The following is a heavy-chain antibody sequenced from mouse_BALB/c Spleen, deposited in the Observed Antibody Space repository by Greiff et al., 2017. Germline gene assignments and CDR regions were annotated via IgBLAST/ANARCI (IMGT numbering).Heavy chain of an antibody. V-gene: IGHV1-7*01. CDR2: INPSTGYT. Sequence: VQLVESGAELAKPGASVKMSCKASGYTFTSYWMHWVKQRPGQGLEWIGYINPSTGYTEYNQKFKDKATLTADKSSSTAYMQLSSLTSEDSAVYYCILLLREGWGAFWGEGTLVTVSA. CDR3: ILLLREGWGAF. J-gene: IGHJ3*01. CDR1: GYTFTSYW. D-gene: IGHD1-1*01.